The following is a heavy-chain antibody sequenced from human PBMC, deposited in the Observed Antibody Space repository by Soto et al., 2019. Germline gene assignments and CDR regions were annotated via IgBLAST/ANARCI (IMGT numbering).Heavy chain of an antibody. CDR1: GGSINSGGYY. D-gene: IGHD5-12*01. V-gene: IGHV4-31*03. Sequence: QVQLQESGPGLVKPSQTLSLTCTVSGGSINSGGYYWTWIRQHPGKGLEWIGYIHDSGSTDYNPSLKSRLTILVDPSKNQFSLSLSSVTAADTAVYYCARVGESGYEGGYYFDYWGQGTLVTVSS. J-gene: IGHJ4*02. CDR3: ARVGESGYEGGYYFDY. CDR2: IHDSGST.